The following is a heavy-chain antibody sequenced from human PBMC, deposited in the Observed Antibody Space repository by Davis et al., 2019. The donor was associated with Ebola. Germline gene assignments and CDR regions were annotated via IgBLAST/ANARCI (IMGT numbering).Heavy chain of an antibody. CDR2: INHSGST. Sequence: MPSETLSLTCAVYGGSFSGYYWSWIRQPPGKGLEWIGEINHSGSTNYNPSLKSRVTISVDTSKNQFSLKLSSVTAADTAVHYCARAATVGAWFDPWGQGTTVTVSS. CDR1: GGSFSGYY. J-gene: IGHJ5*01. D-gene: IGHD4-11*01. V-gene: IGHV4-34*01. CDR3: ARAATVGAWFDP.